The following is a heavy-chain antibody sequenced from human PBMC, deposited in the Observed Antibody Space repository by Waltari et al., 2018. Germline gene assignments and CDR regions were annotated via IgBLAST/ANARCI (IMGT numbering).Heavy chain of an antibody. CDR1: GYSFTTSG. Sequence: QVTLVQSGAEVKKPGASVKVSCRASGYSFTTSGINWVRQAPGQGLEWMGWISPYNGDTQSSKKFQGRLTMTSTTPTSTAYMELTSLRSDDTAIYYCARAKSIINYAFHFDHWGQGSLVTVSS. J-gene: IGHJ4*02. CDR2: ISPYNGDT. V-gene: IGHV1-18*04. D-gene: IGHD2-2*01. CDR3: ARAKSIINYAFHFDH.